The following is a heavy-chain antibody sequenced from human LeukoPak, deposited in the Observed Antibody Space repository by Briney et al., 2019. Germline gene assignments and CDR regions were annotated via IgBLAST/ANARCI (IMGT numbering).Heavy chain of an antibody. CDR3: ARVGPPVTIFGVVIYYYYGMDV. CDR2: MNPNSGYT. V-gene: IGHV1-8*01. CDR1: GYTFTNYD. Sequence: ASVRVSCKASGYTFTNYDVNWVRQATGQGLEWMGWMNPNSGYTGHAQKLQGRVTMTTDTSTSTAYMELRSLRSDDTAVYYCARVGPPVTIFGVVIYYYYGMDVWGQGTTVTVSS. J-gene: IGHJ6*02. D-gene: IGHD3-3*01.